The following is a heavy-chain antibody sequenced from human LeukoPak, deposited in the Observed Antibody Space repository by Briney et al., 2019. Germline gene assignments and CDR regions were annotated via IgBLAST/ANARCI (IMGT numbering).Heavy chain of an antibody. Sequence: GGPLRLSCAASGFTFSDYYMSWIRQAPGKGLEWVSYISSSGSTIYYADSVKGRFTISGDNAKNSLYLQMNSLRAEDTAVYYCARRASDDGMDVWGQGTTVTVSS. V-gene: IGHV3-11*01. CDR1: GFTFSDYY. CDR3: ARRASDDGMDV. J-gene: IGHJ6*02. CDR2: ISSSGSTI.